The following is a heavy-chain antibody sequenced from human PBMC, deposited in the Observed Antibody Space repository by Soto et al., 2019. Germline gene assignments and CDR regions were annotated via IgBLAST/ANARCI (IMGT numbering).Heavy chain of an antibody. CDR2: IIPILGIA. J-gene: IGHJ3*02. CDR1: GGTFSSYT. D-gene: IGHD1-26*01. CDR3: ARVLGGSPHDAFDI. Sequence: SVKVSCKASGGTFSSYTISWVRQAPGQGLEWMGRIIPILGIANYAQKFQGRVTITADKSTSTAYMELSSLRSEDTAVYYCARVLGGSPHDAFDIWGQGTMVTVSS. V-gene: IGHV1-69*02.